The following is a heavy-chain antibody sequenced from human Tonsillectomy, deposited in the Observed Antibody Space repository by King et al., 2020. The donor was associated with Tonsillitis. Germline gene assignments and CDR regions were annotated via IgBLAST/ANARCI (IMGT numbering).Heavy chain of an antibody. Sequence: QLQESGPGLVKPSETLSLTCTVSSCSISSASYYWVWIRLPPGMGLEWIGSVYYSGSTYYNPSLKSRVTISVDTSKNQSSLKLSSVTAADTAVYYCARIQWLANYYYYYMDVWGKGTTVTVSS. J-gene: IGHJ6*03. CDR3: ARIQWLANYYYYYMDV. CDR1: SCSISSASYY. V-gene: IGHV4-39*01. CDR2: VYYSGST. D-gene: IGHD6-19*01.